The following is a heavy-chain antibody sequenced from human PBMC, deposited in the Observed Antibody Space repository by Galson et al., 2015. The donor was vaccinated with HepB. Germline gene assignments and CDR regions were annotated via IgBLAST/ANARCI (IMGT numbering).Heavy chain of an antibody. Sequence: TLSLTCTVSGGSISSGGYYWSWIRQHPGKGLEWIGYIYYSGSTYYNPSLKSRVTISVDTSKNQFSLKLSSVTATDTAVYYCARARGGGWFGYEAFDIWGQGTMVTVSS. CDR1: GGSISSGGYY. J-gene: IGHJ3*02. CDR3: ARARGGGWFGYEAFDI. D-gene: IGHD3-10*01. V-gene: IGHV4-31*03. CDR2: IYYSGST.